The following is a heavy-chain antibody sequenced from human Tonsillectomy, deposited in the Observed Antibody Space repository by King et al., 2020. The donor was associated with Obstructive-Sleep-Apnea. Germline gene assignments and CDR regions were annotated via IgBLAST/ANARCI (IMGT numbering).Heavy chain of an antibody. CDR1: GFTFSDSA. CDR2: IRSKTNNYDT. V-gene: IGHV3-73*01. D-gene: IGHD3-16*02. Sequence: VQLVESGGGLVRPGGSLKLSCAASGFTFSDSAMHWVRQASGKGLEWIGRIRSKTNNYDTAYAASVKGRFTISRDDSKNTAYLQVNSLETEDTAVYYCSRGEDYFWGSYRPATFDYWGQGTLVTVSS. CDR3: SRGEDYFWGSYRPATFDY. J-gene: IGHJ4*02.